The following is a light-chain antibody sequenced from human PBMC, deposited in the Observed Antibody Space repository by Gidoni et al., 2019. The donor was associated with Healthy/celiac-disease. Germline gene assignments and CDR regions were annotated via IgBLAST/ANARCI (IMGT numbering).Light chain of an antibody. V-gene: IGKV1-33*01. CDR3: QQYDNLPYT. CDR2: DAS. Sequence: DIRMPKFPSSLSASVGDRVTITCQASQDISNYLNWYQQKPGKAPKPLIYDASNLETGVPSRFSGSGSGTDFTFTISSLQPEDNATYYCQQYDNLPYTFGQGTKLEIK. J-gene: IGKJ2*01. CDR1: QDISNY.